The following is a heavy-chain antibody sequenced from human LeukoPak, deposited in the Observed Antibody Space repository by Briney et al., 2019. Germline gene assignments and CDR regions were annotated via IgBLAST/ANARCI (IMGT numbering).Heavy chain of an antibody. J-gene: IGHJ6*02. V-gene: IGHV3-73*01. CDR3: TRHSDRYCSGAGCYVYYFYGLDV. CDR2: IRSRANSYVT. CDR1: GFDFSGPG. Sequence: PGGSLRLSCAASGFDFSGPGLHWVRQASGKGLEWLGRIRSRANSYVTAYAVSVNGRFTISRDDSKNTAYLQMNSLKTDDTAVYYCTRHSDRYCSGAGCYVYYFYGLDVWGQGTTVTVSS. D-gene: IGHD2-15*01.